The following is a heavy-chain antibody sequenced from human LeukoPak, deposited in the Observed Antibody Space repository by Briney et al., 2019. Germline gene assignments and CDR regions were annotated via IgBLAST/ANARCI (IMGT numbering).Heavy chain of an antibody. J-gene: IGHJ5*02. CDR2: IYYSGST. CDR1: GGSISSYY. V-gene: IGHV4-59*08. D-gene: IGHD6-13*01. CDR3: ARQSVGIAAAGTALWFDP. Sequence: PSETLSLTCTVSGGSISSYYWSWIRQPPGKGLEWIGYIYYSGSTNYNPSLKSRVTISVDTSKNQFSLKLSSVTAADTAVYYCARQSVGIAAAGTALWFDPWGQGTLVTVSS.